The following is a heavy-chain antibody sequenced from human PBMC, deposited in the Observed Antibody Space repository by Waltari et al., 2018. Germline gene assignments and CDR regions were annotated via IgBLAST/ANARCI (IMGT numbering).Heavy chain of an antibody. CDR1: GYTFNKYY. J-gene: IGHJ5*02. CDR3: ARDALDYYDTSGYYYWFDP. D-gene: IGHD3-22*01. V-gene: IGHV1-2*06. CDR2: INPDTGGT. Sequence: QVQLVQSGTEVKKPGASVKVSCKTSGYTFNKYYIHWVRQAPGQGLEWMGRINPDTGGTLYAESFQDRVTMTRDTSISTAYMELHSLTSDDTAVYYCARDALDYYDTSGYYYWFDPWGQGTLVAVSS.